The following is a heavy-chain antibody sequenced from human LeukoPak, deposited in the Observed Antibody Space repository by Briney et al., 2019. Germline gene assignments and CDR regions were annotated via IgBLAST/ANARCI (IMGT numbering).Heavy chain of an antibody. D-gene: IGHD4-11*01. CDR3: ARGTTITTNYYFGMDV. V-gene: IGHV1-69*02. Sequence: SVKVSCKASGGTFSSYTLTWVGQAPGQGLEWMGRIIPILGIPNYAQKFQGRVTITADKSTSTAYMDLSSLRSEDTAVYYWARGTTITTNYYFGMDVWGQGTTVTVSS. J-gene: IGHJ6*02. CDR1: GGTFSSYT. CDR2: IIPILGIP.